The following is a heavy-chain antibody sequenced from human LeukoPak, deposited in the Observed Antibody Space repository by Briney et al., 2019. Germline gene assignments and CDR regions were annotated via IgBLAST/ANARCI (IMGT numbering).Heavy chain of an antibody. J-gene: IGHJ4*02. CDR3: AREGGSSSWYGSDY. CDR1: GFTFSSYS. CDR2: ISSSSSYI. Sequence: GGSLRLSCAASGFTFSSYSMNWVRQAPGKGLEWVSSISSSSSYIYYADSVKGRSTISRDNAKNSLYLQMNTLRAEDTAVYYCAREGGSSSWYGSDYWGQGTLVTVSS. D-gene: IGHD6-13*01. V-gene: IGHV3-21*01.